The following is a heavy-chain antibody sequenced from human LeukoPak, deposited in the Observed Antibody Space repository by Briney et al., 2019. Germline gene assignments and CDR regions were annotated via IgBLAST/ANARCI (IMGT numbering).Heavy chain of an antibody. D-gene: IGHD4-23*01. CDR1: GGSISSYY. CDR2: IYYSGST. V-gene: IGHV4-59*01. Sequence: SETLSLTCTVSGGSISSYYWSWIRQPPGKGLEWIGYIYYSGSTNYNPSLKSRVTISVDTSKNQFSLKLSSVTAADTAVYCCARSELVRTFDYWGQGTLVTVSS. CDR3: ARSELVRTFDY. J-gene: IGHJ4*02.